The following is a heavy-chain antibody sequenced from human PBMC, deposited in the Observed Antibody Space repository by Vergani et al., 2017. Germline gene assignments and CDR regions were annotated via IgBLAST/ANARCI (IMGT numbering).Heavy chain of an antibody. D-gene: IGHD3-22*01. J-gene: IGHJ4*02. CDR2: ISARYPST. Sequence: EVQLLQSGGCVIQPGGSVRLSCAASGFTFSACPMTWVRQAPGKGLEWVSAISARYPSTYYADSVKGRFTISRDNSKNMLYLQMNSLRAEDTAVYYCARLSYDTTPYLQGGYDCWGQGTLVSVSS. CDR1: GFTFSACP. V-gene: IGHV3-23*01. CDR3: ARLSYDTTPYLQGGYDC.